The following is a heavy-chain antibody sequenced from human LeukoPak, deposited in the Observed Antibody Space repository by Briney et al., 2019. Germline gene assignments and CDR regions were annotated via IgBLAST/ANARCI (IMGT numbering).Heavy chain of an antibody. V-gene: IGHV3-7*01. CDR1: GFTFSSYS. CDR2: IKEDGSEK. Sequence: GGALRLSCAASGFTFSSYSMSWVRQAPGKGLEGVANIKEDGSEKYYVDSVKGRFTISRDNAKNSLYLQMNSLRAEDTAVYYCARGRFNYDSSGYSSFYHWGQGTLVTVSS. D-gene: IGHD3-22*01. J-gene: IGHJ4*02. CDR3: ARGRFNYDSSGYSSFYH.